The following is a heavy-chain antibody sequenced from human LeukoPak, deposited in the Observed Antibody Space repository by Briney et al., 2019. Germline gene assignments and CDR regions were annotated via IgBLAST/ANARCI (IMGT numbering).Heavy chain of an antibody. J-gene: IGHJ4*02. Sequence: GGSLRLSCAASGFTFSSYAMSWVRQAPGKGLEWVSAISGSGGSTYYADSVKGRFTISRDNSKSTPFLQMNSLRAEDTAVYYCAKDPRVGSRVATPCHWGQGTLVTVSS. D-gene: IGHD5-24*01. CDR3: AKDPRVGSRVATPCH. V-gene: IGHV3-23*01. CDR1: GFTFSSYA. CDR2: ISGSGGST.